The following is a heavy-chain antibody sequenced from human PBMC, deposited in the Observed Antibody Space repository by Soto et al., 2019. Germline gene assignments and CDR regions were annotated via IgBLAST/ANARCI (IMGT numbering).Heavy chain of an antibody. D-gene: IGHD3-22*01. CDR3: ARAIVVDDAFDI. V-gene: IGHV1-69*02. Sequence: SVKVSCKASGGTFSSYTISWVRQAPGQGLEWMGKIIPILGIANYAQKFQGRVTITADKSTSTAYMELSSLRSEDTAVYYCARAIVVDDAFDIWGQGTMVTVSS. J-gene: IGHJ3*02. CDR2: IIPILGIA. CDR1: GGTFSSYT.